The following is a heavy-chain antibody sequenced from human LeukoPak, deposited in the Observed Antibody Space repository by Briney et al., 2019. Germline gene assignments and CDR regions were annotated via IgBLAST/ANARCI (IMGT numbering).Heavy chain of an antibody. CDR3: ARDFPTVLPRGFDP. V-gene: IGHV4-59*01. CDR1: GGSISSYY. D-gene: IGHD3-10*01. Sequence: PSETLSLTCTVSGGSISSYYWSWIRQPPGKGLEWIGNIDYSGSTIYNPALKSRVTVSVDTFKNQFSLNLTSVTAADTAVYYCARDFPTVLPRGFDPWGQGTLVTVSS. CDR2: IDYSGST. J-gene: IGHJ5*02.